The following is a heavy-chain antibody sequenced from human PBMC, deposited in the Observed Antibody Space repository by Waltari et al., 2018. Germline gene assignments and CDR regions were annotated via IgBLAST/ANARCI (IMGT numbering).Heavy chain of an antibody. J-gene: IGHJ6*02. CDR1: GFTFSSYS. CDR3: ARDLGRGYSGHLYYYYGMDV. V-gene: IGHV3-21*01. Sequence: EVQLVASGGGLVKPGGSLRLSCAASGFTFSSYSMNWFRQAPGQGLEWVSSISSSSSYIYYADSVKGRFTISRDNAKNSLYLQMNSLRAEDTAVYYCARDLGRGYSGHLYYYYGMDVWGQGTTVTVSS. CDR2: ISSSSSYI. D-gene: IGHD5-12*01.